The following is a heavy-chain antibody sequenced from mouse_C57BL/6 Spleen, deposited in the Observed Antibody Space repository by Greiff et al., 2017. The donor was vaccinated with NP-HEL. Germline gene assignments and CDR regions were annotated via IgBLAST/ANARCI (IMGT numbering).Heavy chain of an antibody. CDR2: IYPGGGYT. Sequence: VQLQQSGAELVRPGTSVKMSCKASGYTFTNYWIGWAKQRPGHGLEWIGDIYPGGGYTNYNEKFKGKATLTADKSSSTAYMQFSSLTSEDSAIYYCARHIDGNYEYFDVWGTGTTVTASS. CDR3: ARHIDGNYEYFDV. CDR1: GYTFTNYW. D-gene: IGHD2-1*01. V-gene: IGHV1-63*01. J-gene: IGHJ1*03.